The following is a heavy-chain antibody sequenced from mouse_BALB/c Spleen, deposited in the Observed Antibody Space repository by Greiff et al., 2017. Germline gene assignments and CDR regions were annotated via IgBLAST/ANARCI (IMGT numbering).Heavy chain of an antibody. J-gene: IGHJ4*01. CDR1: GYTFTSYW. D-gene: IGHD2-2*01. CDR2: IYPGNSDT. Sequence: VQLQQSGTVLARPGASVKMSCKASGYTFTSYWMHWVKQRPGQGLEWIGAIYPGNSDTSYNQKFKGKAKLTAVTSTSTAYMELSSLTNEDSAVYYCTRGYGYDEEDAMDYWGQGTSVTVSS. V-gene: IGHV1-5*01. CDR3: TRGYGYDEEDAMDY.